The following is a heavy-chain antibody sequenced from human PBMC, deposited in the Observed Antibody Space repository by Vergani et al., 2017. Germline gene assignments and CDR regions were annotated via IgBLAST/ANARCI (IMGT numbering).Heavy chain of an antibody. Sequence: EVQLLESGGGLVQPGGSLRLSCAASGFNFSSYAMSWVRQAPGKGLEWVSVISGSGGSPYYAASVKGRFTIARDNSKNTLYLQMNSLRAEDTAVYYCARSIVVVIAIEAFDYWGQGTLVTVSS. CDR3: ARSIVVVIAIEAFDY. V-gene: IGHV3-23*01. D-gene: IGHD2-21*01. CDR2: ISGSGGSP. J-gene: IGHJ4*02. CDR1: GFNFSSYA.